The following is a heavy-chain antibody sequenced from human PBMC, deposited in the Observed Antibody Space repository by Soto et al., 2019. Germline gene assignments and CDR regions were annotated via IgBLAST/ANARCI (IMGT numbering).Heavy chain of an antibody. D-gene: IGHD1-7*01. Sequence: QVQLLQSGAEVKKPGSSVKVSCKASGGTFSSYTISWVRQAPGQGLEWMGGIIPILGIANYAQKFQGRVTITADKSTSTAYMELSSLRSEDTAVYYCASLPTSSITGTTCPYPHWFDPWGQGTLVTVSS. CDR3: ASLPTSSITGTTCPYPHWFDP. CDR1: GGTFSSYT. J-gene: IGHJ5*02. V-gene: IGHV1-69*02. CDR2: IIPILGIA.